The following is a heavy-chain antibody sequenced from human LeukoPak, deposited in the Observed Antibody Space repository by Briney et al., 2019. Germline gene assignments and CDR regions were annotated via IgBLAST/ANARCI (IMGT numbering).Heavy chain of an antibody. D-gene: IGHD1-26*01. J-gene: IGHJ6*03. CDR3: ARDSGSYYRYYYYMDV. CDR2: ISSSSSYI. Sequence: GGSLRLSCAASGFTFSSYSMNWVRQAPGKGLEWVSSISSSSSYIYYADSVKGRFIISRDNAKNSLYLQMNSLRAEDTAVYYCARDSGSYYRYYYYMDVWGKGTTVTVSS. V-gene: IGHV3-21*01. CDR1: GFTFSSYS.